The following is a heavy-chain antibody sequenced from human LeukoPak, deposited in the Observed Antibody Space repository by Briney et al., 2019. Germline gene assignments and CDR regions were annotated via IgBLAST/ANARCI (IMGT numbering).Heavy chain of an antibody. CDR3: ARDTVTGPFVISLDS. Sequence: GGSLRLSCGASGFTFSSFEMNWVRRAPGKGPEWVSHISSSGTTAYFADSVRGRFTISRDNAKNSLFLQMNSLRDEDTAVYYCARDTVTGPFVISLDSWGQGTLVTVSS. CDR2: ISSSGTTA. CDR1: GFTFSSFE. J-gene: IGHJ4*02. V-gene: IGHV3-48*03. D-gene: IGHD3-9*01.